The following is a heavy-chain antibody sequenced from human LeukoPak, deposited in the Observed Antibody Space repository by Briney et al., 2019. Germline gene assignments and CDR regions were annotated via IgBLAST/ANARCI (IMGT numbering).Heavy chain of an antibody. J-gene: IGHJ4*02. CDR2: IKHDGSEK. CDR1: GFTFNSYW. D-gene: IGHD3-22*01. V-gene: IGHV3-7*01. CDR3: ARDSSYDSSGYEDY. Sequence: GGSLRLSCAASGFTFNSYWMSWVRQAPGKGLEWVANIKHDGSEKYYVDSVKGRFTISRDNAKNSLYLQMNSLRAEDTAVYYCARDSSYDSSGYEDYWGQGTLVTVSS.